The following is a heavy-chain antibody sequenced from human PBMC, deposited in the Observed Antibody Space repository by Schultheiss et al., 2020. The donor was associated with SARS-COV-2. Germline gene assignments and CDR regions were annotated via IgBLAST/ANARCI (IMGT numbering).Heavy chain of an antibody. Sequence: GGSLRLSCAASGFFDDYAMHWVRQAPGKGLEWVSGISWNSGSIGYADSVKGRFTISRDNAKNSLYLEMNSLRAEDTAVYYCARDHGSVPLNFDYWGQGTLVTVSS. J-gene: IGHJ4*02. CDR1: GFFDDYA. CDR3: ARDHGSVPLNFDY. CDR2: ISWNSGSI. V-gene: IGHV3-9*01.